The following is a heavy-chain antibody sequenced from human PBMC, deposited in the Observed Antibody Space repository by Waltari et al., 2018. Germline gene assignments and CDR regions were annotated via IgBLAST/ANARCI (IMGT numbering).Heavy chain of an antibody. CDR2: VIPFSQPT. D-gene: IGHD3-22*01. CDR1: GVSFTKYA. Sequence: QVQLVQSGAEVKKPGSSVKVSCWASGVSFTKYAFNWLRQAPGQGLEWVRGVIPFSQPTNYEQNFQGRVRIATGESATAGYLELSSLRSEDRAVYYCEGGRHYLDSRGHQAMGNAFDIWGQGTTVTVSS. J-gene: IGHJ3*02. CDR3: EGGRHYLDSRGHQAMGNAFDI. V-gene: IGHV1-69*05.